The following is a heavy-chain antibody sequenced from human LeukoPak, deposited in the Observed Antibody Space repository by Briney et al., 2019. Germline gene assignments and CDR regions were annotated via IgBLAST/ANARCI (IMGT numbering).Heavy chain of an antibody. CDR1: GFTFSSYA. CDR2: ISYDGSNK. CDR3: ARPYYDDSSGYYYSGESDAFDI. D-gene: IGHD3-22*01. Sequence: PGGSLRLSCAASGFTFSSYAMHWVRQAPGKGLEWVAVISYDGSNKYYADSVKGRFTISRDNSKNTLYLQMNSLRAEDTAVYYCARPYYDDSSGYYYSGESDAFDIWGQGTMVTLSS. V-gene: IGHV3-30*04. J-gene: IGHJ3*02.